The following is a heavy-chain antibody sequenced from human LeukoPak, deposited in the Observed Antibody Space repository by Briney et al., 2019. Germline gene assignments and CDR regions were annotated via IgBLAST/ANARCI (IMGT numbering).Heavy chain of an antibody. V-gene: IGHV4-4*08. CDR2: IYTSGST. D-gene: IGHD3-10*01. Sequence: SETLSLTCTVSGGSISSYYWSWIRQPPGKGLEWTGRIYTSGSTNYNPSLKSRVTISVDTSKNQFSLKLSSVTAADTAVYYCARVGLRFGESPWWFDPWGQGTLVTVSS. J-gene: IGHJ5*02. CDR3: ARVGLRFGESPWWFDP. CDR1: GGSISSYY.